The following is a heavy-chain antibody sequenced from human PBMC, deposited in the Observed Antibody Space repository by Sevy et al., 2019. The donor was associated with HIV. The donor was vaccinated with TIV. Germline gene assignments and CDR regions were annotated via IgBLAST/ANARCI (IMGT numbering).Heavy chain of an antibody. CDR1: GGTFNNYA. D-gene: IGHD6-13*01. CDR2: IIPMFGSA. J-gene: IGHJ4*02. V-gene: IGHV1-69*13. Sequence: ASVKVSCKASGGTFNNYAVNWVRQAPGHGLEWMGGIIPMFGSANYVQKFQGRVTITADESTGTAYMEVSSLGSDDTAVYYCAKSISWYASFDSWGQGTLVTVSS. CDR3: AKSISWYASFDS.